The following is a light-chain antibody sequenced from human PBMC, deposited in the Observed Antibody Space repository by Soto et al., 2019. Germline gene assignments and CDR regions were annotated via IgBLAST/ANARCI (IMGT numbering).Light chain of an antibody. CDR1: QSVSSY. V-gene: IGKV3-11*01. Sequence: EIVLTQSPATLSLSPGERVTLSCRASQSVSSYLAWYQQQPGQAPRLLIYDASNRATGITARFSGSGSGTDFTLTISSLEPEDFAVYYCQQRSNDMYTFGQGTKLEIK. J-gene: IGKJ2*01. CDR3: QQRSNDMYT. CDR2: DAS.